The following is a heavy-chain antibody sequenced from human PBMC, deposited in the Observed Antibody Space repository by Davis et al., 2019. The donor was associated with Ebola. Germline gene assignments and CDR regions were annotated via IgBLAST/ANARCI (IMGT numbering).Heavy chain of an antibody. CDR3: MTNGGAVAEVGISF. J-gene: IGHJ4*02. Sequence: GESLKISCAASGFTFSDYNMNWVRQAPGKGLEWVSSISGSGTYIHYSDSVKGRFTVSRDNAKNSLNLQMNSLRADDTAVYYCMTNGGAVAEVGISFWGQGTLVTVSS. CDR1: GFTFSDYN. CDR2: ISGSGTYI. V-gene: IGHV3-21*01. D-gene: IGHD2-8*01.